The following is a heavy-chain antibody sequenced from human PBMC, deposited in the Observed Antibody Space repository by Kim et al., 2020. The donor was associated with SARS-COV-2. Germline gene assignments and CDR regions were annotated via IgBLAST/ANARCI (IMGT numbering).Heavy chain of an antibody. J-gene: IGHJ2*01. Sequence: ASVKVSCKASGYTFTSYAMHWVRQAPGQRLEWMGWINAGNGNTKYSLKFQGRVTITRDTSASTAYMELSSLRSEDTAVYYCARDCGDCYDPAVGYWYFDLWGRGTLVTVSS. V-gene: IGHV1-3*01. CDR3: ARDCGDCYDPAVGYWYFDL. D-gene: IGHD2-21*02. CDR2: INAGNGNT. CDR1: GYTFTSYA.